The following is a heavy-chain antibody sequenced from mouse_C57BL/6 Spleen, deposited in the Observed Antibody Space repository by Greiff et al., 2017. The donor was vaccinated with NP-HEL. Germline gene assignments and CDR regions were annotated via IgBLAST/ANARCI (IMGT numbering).Heavy chain of an antibody. V-gene: IGHV1-15*01. CDR3: TREGGYGNYVPYYAMDY. CDR2: IDPETGGT. J-gene: IGHJ4*01. Sequence: QVQLQQSGAELVRPGASVTLSCKASGYTFTDYEMHWVKQTPVHGLEWIGAIDPETGGTAYNQKFKGKAILTADKSSSTAYMELRSLTSEDSAVYYCTREGGYGNYVPYYAMDYWGQGTSVTVSS. D-gene: IGHD2-1*01. CDR1: GYTFTDYE.